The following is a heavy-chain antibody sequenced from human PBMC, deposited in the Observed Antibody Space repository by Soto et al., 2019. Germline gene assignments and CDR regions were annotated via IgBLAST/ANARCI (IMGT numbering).Heavy chain of an antibody. J-gene: IGHJ5*02. CDR3: ARQRGVTPPGWLDP. CDR1: GDSINATSFY. CDR2: IYHNGKT. V-gene: IGHV4-39*01. Sequence: PSETLSLTCSISGDSINATSFYWGWLRQSPGKGLEWIASIYHNGKTYYNPSLKSRVTISMDRSKNQFSLRLTSVTAADTAVFFCARQRGVTPPGWLDPWGQGTLVTVSS. D-gene: IGHD2-21*02.